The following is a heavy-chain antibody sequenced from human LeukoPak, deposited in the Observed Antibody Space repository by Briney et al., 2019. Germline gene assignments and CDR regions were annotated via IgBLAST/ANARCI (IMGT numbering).Heavy chain of an antibody. CDR1: GGSFSGHY. V-gene: IGHV4-34*01. D-gene: IGHD4-17*01. J-gene: IGHJ6*03. CDR2: INHSGST. CDR3: ARGLMTTVTTTPFYYYYYMDV. Sequence: SETLSLTCAVYGGSFSGHYWNWIRQPPGKGLEWIGEINHSGSTNYNPSLKSRVTISVDTSKNQFSLELSSVTAADTAVYYCARGLMTTVTTTPFYYYYYMDVWGKGTTVTVSS.